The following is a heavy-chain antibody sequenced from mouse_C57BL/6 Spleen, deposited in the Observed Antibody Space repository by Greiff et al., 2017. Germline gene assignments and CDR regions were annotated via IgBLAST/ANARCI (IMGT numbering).Heavy chain of an antibody. CDR3: TTGDGYLFAY. CDR2: IDPENGDT. CDR1: GFNIKDDY. D-gene: IGHD2-3*01. V-gene: IGHV14-4*01. J-gene: IGHJ3*01. Sequence: EVQVVESGAELVRPGASVKLSCTASGFNIKDDYMHWVKQRPEQGLEWIGWIDPENGDTEYASKFQGKATITADTSSNTAYLQLSSLTSEDTAVYYCTTGDGYLFAYWGQGTLVTVSA.